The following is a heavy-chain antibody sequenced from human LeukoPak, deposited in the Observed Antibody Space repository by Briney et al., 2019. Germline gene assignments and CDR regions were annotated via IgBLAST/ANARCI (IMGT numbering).Heavy chain of an antibody. J-gene: IGHJ4*02. Sequence: PSETLSLTCTVSGGSISSYYWSWIRQPPGKGLEWIGYIYYSGNTKYNPSLKSRVTMSVDTSKNQFSLRLSSVTAADTAVYYCAGALGGSELPVFDYWGQGALVTVS. CDR1: GGSISSYY. CDR2: IYYSGNT. D-gene: IGHD1-7*01. V-gene: IGHV4-59*01. CDR3: AGALGGSELPVFDY.